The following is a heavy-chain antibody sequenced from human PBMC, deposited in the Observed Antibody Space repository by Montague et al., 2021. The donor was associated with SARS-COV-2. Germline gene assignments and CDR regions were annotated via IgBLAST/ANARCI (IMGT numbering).Heavy chain of an antibody. D-gene: IGHD2-15*01. V-gene: IGHV3-23*01. CDR3: ASLGYCSGGRCYSGDY. J-gene: IGHJ4*02. CDR1: GFTFSSYA. Sequence: SLRLSCAASGFTFSSYAMSWVRQAPGKGLEWVSGISGSGGNTYYADSVKGRFTISRDNSKNTLYLQMNSLRAEDTAVYYCASLGYCSGGRCYSGDYWGQGTLAIVSS. CDR2: ISGSGGNT.